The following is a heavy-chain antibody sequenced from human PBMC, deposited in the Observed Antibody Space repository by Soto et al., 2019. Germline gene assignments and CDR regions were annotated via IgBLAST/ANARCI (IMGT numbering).Heavy chain of an antibody. V-gene: IGHV6-1*01. CDR1: GDSVSSNNVA. Sequence: QVQLQQSGPGLVKPSQTLSLTCAISGDSVSSNNVAWNWIRQSPSRGLEWLGRTYYRSKWYHDYAVSVKSRISINPDTSKNQFSLQLNSVTPEDTAVYYCARGGLGIILIVTRDDAFDVWGQGTMVAVSS. D-gene: IGHD1-20*01. CDR2: TYYRSKWYH. CDR3: ARGGLGIILIVTRDDAFDV. J-gene: IGHJ3*01.